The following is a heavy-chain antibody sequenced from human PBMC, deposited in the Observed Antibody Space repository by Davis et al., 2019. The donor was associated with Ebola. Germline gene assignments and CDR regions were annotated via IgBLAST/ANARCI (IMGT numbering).Heavy chain of an antibody. D-gene: IGHD6-13*01. J-gene: IGHJ3*02. CDR3: ARDGGIAAASREDAFDI. Sequence: SAMVSCKASAGTFSSYAISWVRQAPGQGLEWMGGIIPIFGTANYAQKFQGRVTITADESTSTAYMELSSLRSEDTAVYYCARDGGIAAASREDAFDIWGQGTMVTVSS. V-gene: IGHV1-69*13. CDR2: IIPIFGTA. CDR1: AGTFSSYA.